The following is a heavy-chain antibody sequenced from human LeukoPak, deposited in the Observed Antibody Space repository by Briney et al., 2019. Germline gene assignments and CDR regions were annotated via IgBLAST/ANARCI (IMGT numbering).Heavy chain of an antibody. CDR3: AREKLSVGATTDGY. J-gene: IGHJ4*02. D-gene: IGHD1-26*01. Sequence: GASVKVSCKASGYTFTGYYMHWVRQAPGQGLEWMGWINPNSGGTNYAQKFQGRVTMTRDTSISTAYMELSRLRSDDTAVYYCAREKLSVGATTDGYWGQGSLVTVSS. CDR2: INPNSGGT. V-gene: IGHV1-2*02. CDR1: GYTFTGYY.